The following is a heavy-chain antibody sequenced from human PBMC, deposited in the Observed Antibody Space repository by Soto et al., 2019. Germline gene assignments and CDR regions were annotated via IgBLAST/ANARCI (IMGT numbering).Heavy chain of an antibody. CDR2: IYYSGST. CDR1: VGSISSGGYY. V-gene: IGHV4-31*03. J-gene: IGHJ4*02. Sequence: QVQLQESGPGLVKPSQTLSLTCTVSVGSISSGGYYWSWIRQHPGKGLEWIGYIYYSGSTYYNPSLKSRVTISVDTSKNQFSLKLSSVTAADTAVYYCAREGIGTIVGVVPSYFDYWGQGTLVTVSS. D-gene: IGHD3-3*01. CDR3: AREGIGTIVGVVPSYFDY.